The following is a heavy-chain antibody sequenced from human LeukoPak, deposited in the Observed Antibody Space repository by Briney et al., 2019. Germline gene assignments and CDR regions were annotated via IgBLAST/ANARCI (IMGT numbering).Heavy chain of an antibody. Sequence: SETLSLTCAVYGGSFSGYYWSWIRQPPGKGLEWIGEINHSGSTNYNPSLKSRVTISVDTSKNQFSLKLSSVTAADTAVYYCARSPVSDYYYGDFDYWGQGTLVTVSS. D-gene: IGHD3-22*01. CDR2: INHSGST. V-gene: IGHV4-34*01. CDR3: ARSPVSDYYYGDFDY. J-gene: IGHJ4*02. CDR1: GGSFSGYY.